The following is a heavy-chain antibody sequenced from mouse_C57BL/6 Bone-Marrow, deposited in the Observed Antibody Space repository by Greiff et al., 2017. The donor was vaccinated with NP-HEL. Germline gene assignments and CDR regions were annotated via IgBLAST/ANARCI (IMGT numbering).Heavy chain of an antibody. V-gene: IGHV1-55*01. CDR3: ARWGGYYAY. D-gene: IGHD2-3*01. Sequence: VKLQESGAELVKPGASVKMSCKASGYTFTSYWITWVKQRPGQGLEWIGDIYPGSGSTNYNEKFKSKATLTVDTSSSTAYMQLSSLTSEDSAVYYCARWGGYYAYWGQGTLVTVSA. CDR1: GYTFTSYW. J-gene: IGHJ3*01. CDR2: IYPGSGST.